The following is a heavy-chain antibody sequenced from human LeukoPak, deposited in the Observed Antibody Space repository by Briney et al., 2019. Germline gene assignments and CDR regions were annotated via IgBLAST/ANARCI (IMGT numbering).Heavy chain of an antibody. CDR1: GFTVSSNY. V-gene: IGHV3-66*01. Sequence: GGSLRLSCAASGFTVSSNYINWVRQAPGKGLEWVSLIYGSTSADYADSVKGRFTISRDTSMNTVYLQMNSLRAEDTTVYYCARLNFGDDYWGQGTLVTVSS. D-gene: IGHD4-17*01. CDR3: ARLNFGDDY. J-gene: IGHJ4*02. CDR2: IYGSTSA.